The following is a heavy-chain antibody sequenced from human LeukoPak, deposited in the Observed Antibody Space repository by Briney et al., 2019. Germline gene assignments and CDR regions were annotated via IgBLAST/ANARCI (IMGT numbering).Heavy chain of an antibody. CDR3: ARDDLRYFDSRYGMDV. Sequence: ASVKVSCKASGYTFTDSYIHWVRQAPGQGLEWMAWINPNSGGTHYGQKFQGRVTMTRDTSISTAYMELSRLRSDDTAMYYCARDDLRYFDSRYGMDVWGQGTTVTVSS. CDR1: GYTFTDSY. V-gene: IGHV1-2*02. D-gene: IGHD3-9*01. CDR2: INPNSGGT. J-gene: IGHJ6*02.